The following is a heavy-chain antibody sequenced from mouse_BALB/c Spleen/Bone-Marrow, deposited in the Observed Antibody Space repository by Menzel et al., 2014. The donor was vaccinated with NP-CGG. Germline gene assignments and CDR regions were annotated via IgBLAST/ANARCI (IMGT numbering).Heavy chain of an antibody. Sequence: QVQLQQSGAELVMPGASVRMSCKASGHTFTDHWMHWVKQRPGQGLEWIGAIDISDSYTTYNQKFKGNATLTVDESSSTAYLQLSGLTSEGSAVYYCGLGGANVDNWGQGTTRTVTS. CDR2: IDISDSYT. CDR3: GLGGANVDN. V-gene: IGHV1-69*01. J-gene: IGHJ2*01. CDR1: GHTFTDHW. D-gene: IGHD3-3*01.